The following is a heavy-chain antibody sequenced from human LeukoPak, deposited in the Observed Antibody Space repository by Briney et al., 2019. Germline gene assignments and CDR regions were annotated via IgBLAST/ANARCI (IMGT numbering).Heavy chain of an antibody. V-gene: IGHV1-8*01. CDR3: ARVVRGVMGYYYGMDV. J-gene: IGHJ6*02. CDR2: MNPNSGNT. Sequence: ASVKVSCKASGYTFTSYDINWVRQATGQGLEWMGWMNPNSGNTGYAQKFQGRVTTTRNTSISTAYMELSSLRSEDTAVYYCARVVRGVMGYYYGMDVWGQGTTVTVSS. CDR1: GYTFTSYD. D-gene: IGHD3-10*01.